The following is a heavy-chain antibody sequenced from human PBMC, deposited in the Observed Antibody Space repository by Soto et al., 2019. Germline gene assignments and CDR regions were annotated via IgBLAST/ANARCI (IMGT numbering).Heavy chain of an antibody. D-gene: IGHD5-12*01. CDR1: GFTFSDYY. CDR2: ISSSSSYT. J-gene: IGHJ4*02. CDR3: ASTLVAPGY. V-gene: IGHV3-11*06. Sequence: GGSLRLSCAASGFTFSDYYMSWIRQAPGKGLEWVSYISSSSSYTNYADTVKGRFTISRDNAKNSLYLQMNSLRAEDTAVYYCASTLVAPGYWGQGTLVTVSS.